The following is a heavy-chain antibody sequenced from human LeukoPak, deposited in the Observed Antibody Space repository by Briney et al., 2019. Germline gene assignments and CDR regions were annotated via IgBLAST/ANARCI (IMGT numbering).Heavy chain of an antibody. J-gene: IGHJ4*02. D-gene: IGHD1-14*01. Sequence: PSETLSLTCTVSGGSISSYYWSWLRQPPGKGLEWLGYIHQGGGANYNLSLKSRRTILFNTSNNQFSLKLSSVTAADTTVYYCARLLTGSPRPPHPPHLYLFDYWGEGTLGTDSS. V-gene: IGHV4-59*08. CDR1: GGSISSYY. CDR3: ARLLTGSPRPPHPPHLYLFDY. CDR2: IHQGGGA.